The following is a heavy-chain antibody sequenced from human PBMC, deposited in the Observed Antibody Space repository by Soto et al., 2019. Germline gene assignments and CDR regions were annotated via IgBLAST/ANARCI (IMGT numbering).Heavy chain of an antibody. CDR3: TTDPGDYEDF. CDR1: GITFTNAW. CDR2: IKNKADGGTT. D-gene: IGHD4-17*01. Sequence: EVQLVESGGDLVKPGGCLRLSCATSGITFTNAWMSWVRQAPGKGLEWVGRIKNKADGGTTDYAAPVRGRFTSSRDDSKNTLFLQMNSLETEDTAVYYCTTDPGDYEDFWGQGTLVTVSS. J-gene: IGHJ4*02. V-gene: IGHV3-15*01.